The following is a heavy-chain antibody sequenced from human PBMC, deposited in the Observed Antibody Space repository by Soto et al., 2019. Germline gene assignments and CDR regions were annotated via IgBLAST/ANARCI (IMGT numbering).Heavy chain of an antibody. CDR1: GYTFTSYA. CDR3: ARRTTSGGGSNSYHFDN. J-gene: IGHJ4*02. CDR2: INAGNGNT. V-gene: IGHV1-3*01. D-gene: IGHD4-4*01. Sequence: QVQLVQSGAEVKKPGASVKVSCKASGYTFTSYAMHWVRQAPGQRLEWMGWINAGNGNTKYSQKFQGRVTITRDTTAYTAYMELSSLRSEDTAVYYCARRTTSGGGSNSYHFDNWGQGTLVTVSS.